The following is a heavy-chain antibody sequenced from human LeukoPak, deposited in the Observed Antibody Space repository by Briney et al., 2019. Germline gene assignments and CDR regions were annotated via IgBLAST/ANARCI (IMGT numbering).Heavy chain of an antibody. CDR3: ASSSDSSGYYNYYYYGMDV. CDR2: MNPNSGNT. Sequence: EASVKVSCKASGYTVTSYDINWVRQATGQGLEWMGWMNPNSGNTGYAQKFQGRVTMTRNTSISTAYMELSSLRSEDTAVYYCASSSDSSGYYNYYYYGMDVWGQGTTVTVSS. V-gene: IGHV1-8*01. CDR1: GYTVTSYD. D-gene: IGHD3-22*01. J-gene: IGHJ6*02.